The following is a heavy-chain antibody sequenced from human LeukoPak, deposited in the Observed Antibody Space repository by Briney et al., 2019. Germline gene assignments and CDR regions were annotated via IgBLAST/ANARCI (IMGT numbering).Heavy chain of an antibody. J-gene: IGHJ4*02. CDR2: IYPGDSDT. D-gene: IGHD4-17*01. CDR1: GYSFTSYW. Sequence: GESLKISCKGSGYSFTSYWIGWVRQMPGKGLEWMGIIYPGDSDTRYSPSFQVHVTISSDKSIHTAYLQWSSLKASDTAMYYCARPFHYGDYVEGFDYWGQGTLVTVSS. V-gene: IGHV5-51*01. CDR3: ARPFHYGDYVEGFDY.